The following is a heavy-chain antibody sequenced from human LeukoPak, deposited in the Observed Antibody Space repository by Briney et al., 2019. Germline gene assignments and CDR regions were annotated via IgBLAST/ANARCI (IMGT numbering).Heavy chain of an antibody. J-gene: IGHJ4*02. Sequence: GGSLRLSCAASGFTFSNYWMSWVRQAPGKGLVWVSRINTGGSSTTYADSVKGRFTISRDNAKNTLYLQMNSLRAEDTAVYYCARSNHADDYWGQGTLVTVSS. D-gene: IGHD4-11*01. CDR2: INTGGSST. CDR3: ARSNHADDY. CDR1: GFTFSNYW. V-gene: IGHV3-74*01.